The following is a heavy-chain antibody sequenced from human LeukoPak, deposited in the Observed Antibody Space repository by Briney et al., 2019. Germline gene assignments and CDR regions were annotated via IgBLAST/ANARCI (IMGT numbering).Heavy chain of an antibody. CDR1: GGTFSSYA. CDR3: ATSRKVVVPAANDY. CDR2: IIPIFGTA. V-gene: IGHV1-69*06. Sequence: ASVKVSCKASGGTFSSYAISWVRQAPGQGLEWMGGIIPIFGTAIYAQKFQGRVTMTEDTSTDTAYMELSSLRSEDTAVYYCATSRKVVVPAANDYWGQGTLVTVSS. J-gene: IGHJ4*02. D-gene: IGHD2-2*01.